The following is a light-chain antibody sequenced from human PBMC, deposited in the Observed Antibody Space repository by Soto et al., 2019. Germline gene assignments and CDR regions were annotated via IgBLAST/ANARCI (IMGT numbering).Light chain of an antibody. CDR1: QSVDSN. Sequence: LAVSLRERATLSCRASQSVDSNLAWYQQKPGQPPRLLIYDASTRATGIPARISGSGSGTEFTRTTSCLQADDIAVYYCQQYNSRRTHGQGTRVEIK. CDR2: DAS. V-gene: IGKV3-15*01. CDR3: QQYNSRRT. J-gene: IGKJ1*01.